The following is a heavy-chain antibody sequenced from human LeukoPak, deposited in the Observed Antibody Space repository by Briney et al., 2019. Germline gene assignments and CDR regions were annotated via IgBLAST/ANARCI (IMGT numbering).Heavy chain of an antibody. J-gene: IGHJ4*02. D-gene: IGHD6-19*01. Sequence: PSETLSLTCTVSGGSISSYYWSWIRQPPGKGLEWIGYIYYSGSTNYNPSLKSRVTISVDTSKNQFSLKLSSVTAADTAVYYCARVAVAGRLDFDYWGQGTLVTVSS. CDR1: GGSISSYY. CDR2: IYYSGST. V-gene: IGHV4-59*01. CDR3: ARVAVAGRLDFDY.